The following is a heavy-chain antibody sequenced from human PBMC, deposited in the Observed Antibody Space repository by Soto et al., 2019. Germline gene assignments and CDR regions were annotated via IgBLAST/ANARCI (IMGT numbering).Heavy chain of an antibody. J-gene: IGHJ5*02. CDR2: IWYDGSNK. CDR3: AREIKPGYNWFDP. V-gene: IGHV3-33*01. CDR1: GFTFSSYG. Sequence: QVQLVESGGGVVQPGRSLRLSCAASGFTFSSYGMHWVRQAPGKGLEWVAVIWYDGSNKYYADSVKGRFTISRDNSKNTLYLQMNSLRAEDTAVYYCAREIKPGYNWFDPWGQGTLVTVSS.